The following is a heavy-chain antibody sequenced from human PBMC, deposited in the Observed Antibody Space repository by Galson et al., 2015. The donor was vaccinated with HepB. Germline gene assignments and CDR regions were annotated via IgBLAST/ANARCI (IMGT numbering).Heavy chain of an antibody. CDR1: GGTFSSYA. CDR2: IIPIFGTA. Sequence: SVKVSCKASGGTFSSYAISWVRQAPGQGLEWMGGIIPIFGTANYAQKFQGRVTITADKSTSTAYMELSSLRSEDTAVYYCARDRGFWSGYYMGYWGQGTLVTVSS. CDR3: ARDRGFWSGYYMGY. J-gene: IGHJ4*02. V-gene: IGHV1-69*06. D-gene: IGHD3-3*01.